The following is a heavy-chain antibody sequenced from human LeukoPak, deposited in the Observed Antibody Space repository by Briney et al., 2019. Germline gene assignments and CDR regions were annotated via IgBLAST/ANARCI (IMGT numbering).Heavy chain of an antibody. CDR3: ARAKWLVRNWFDP. D-gene: IGHD6-19*01. V-gene: IGHV4-34*01. J-gene: IGHJ5*02. Sequence: SETLSLTCAVYGGSFSGYYWSWIRQPPGKGLEWIGEINHSGSTNYNPSLKSRVTISVDTSKNQFSLKLSSVTAADTGVYYCARAKWLVRNWFDPWGQGTLGTVSP. CDR1: GGSFSGYY. CDR2: INHSGST.